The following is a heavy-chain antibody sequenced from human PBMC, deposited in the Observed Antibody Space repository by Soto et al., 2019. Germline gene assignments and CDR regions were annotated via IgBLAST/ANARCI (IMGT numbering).Heavy chain of an antibody. CDR1: GFTFSTYW. Sequence: EVPLVESGGGLVQPGGSLRLSCVTSGFTFSTYWMHWVRQAPGKGLVWVSRISSDGSSTRYADSVKGRFTISRDNAKNTLYLQMNSLRVEDTAVYFCTRGPGSYFDYWGQGTLVSVSS. D-gene: IGHD3-10*01. V-gene: IGHV3-74*01. J-gene: IGHJ4*02. CDR2: ISSDGSST. CDR3: TRGPGSYFDY.